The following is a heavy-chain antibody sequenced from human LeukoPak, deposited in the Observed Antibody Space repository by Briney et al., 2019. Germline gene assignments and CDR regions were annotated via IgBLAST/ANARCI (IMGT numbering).Heavy chain of an antibody. J-gene: IGHJ6*02. CDR2: ISAYNGNT. CDR1: GYTFTSYG. V-gene: IGHV1-18*01. D-gene: IGHD2-15*01. CDR3: ARNFFQGDCSGGSCYGYYYYGMDV. Sequence: ASVKVSCKASGYTFTSYGISWVRQAPGQGLEWMGWISAYNGNTNYAQKLQGRVTMTTDTSTSTAYMELRSLRSDDTAVYYCARNFFQGDCSGGSCYGYYYYGMDVWGQGTTVTVSS.